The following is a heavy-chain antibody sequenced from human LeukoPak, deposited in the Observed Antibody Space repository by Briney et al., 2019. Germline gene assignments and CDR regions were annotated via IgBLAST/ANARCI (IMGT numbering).Heavy chain of an antibody. J-gene: IGHJ3*02. CDR1: GGTFSSYA. V-gene: IGHV1-69*05. CDR2: IIPILGTA. Sequence: SVKVSCKASGGTFSSYAIRWVRQAPGQGLEWMGGIIPILGTANYAQKFQGRVTITTDESTSTAYMKLSSLRSEDTAVYYYARDKGRAADAFDIWGQGTMATVSS. CDR3: ARDKGRAADAFDI. D-gene: IGHD6-13*01.